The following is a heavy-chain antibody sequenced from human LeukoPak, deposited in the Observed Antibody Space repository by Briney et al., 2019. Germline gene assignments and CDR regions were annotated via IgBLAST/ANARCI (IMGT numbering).Heavy chain of an antibody. Sequence: GASVKVSCKASGGTFSSYAISWVRQAPGQGLEWMGRIIPILGIANYAQKFQGRVTITADKSTSTAYMELSSLRSEDTAVYYCARDSGGSFVTFDYWGQGTLVTVSS. J-gene: IGHJ4*02. V-gene: IGHV1-69*04. CDR3: ARDSGGSFVTFDY. CDR1: GGTFSSYA. CDR2: IIPILGIA. D-gene: IGHD2-15*01.